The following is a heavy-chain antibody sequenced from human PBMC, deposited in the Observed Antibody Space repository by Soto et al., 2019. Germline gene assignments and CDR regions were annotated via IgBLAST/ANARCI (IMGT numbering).Heavy chain of an antibody. CDR1: VFTLSGYS. V-gene: IGHV3-21*01. CDR2: ITSSSSYI. CDR3: ARDKLQGMEV. Sequence: PGGSLRLSCASSVFTLSGYSMNCVRQAPGKWLEWVSSITSSSSYIYYADSVKGRFTISRDNAKNSLYLQMNSLRAEDTALYYCARDKLQGMEVWGQGTTVTVS. D-gene: IGHD4-4*01. J-gene: IGHJ6*01.